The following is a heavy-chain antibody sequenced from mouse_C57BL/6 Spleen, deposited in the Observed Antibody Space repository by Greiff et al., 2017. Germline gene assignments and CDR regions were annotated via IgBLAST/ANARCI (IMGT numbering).Heavy chain of an antibody. CDR3: ARAPRCCGLGYFDY. D-gene: IGHD3-1*01. Sequence: QLQESGPELVKPGASVKISCKASGYSFTDYNMNWVKQSNGKRLEWIGVINPNYGTTSYNQKFKGKATLTVDQSSSTAYMQLNSLTSEVSAVYYCARAPRCCGLGYFDYWSQGTTLTVSS. CDR2: INPNYGTT. V-gene: IGHV1-39*01. CDR1: GYSFTDYN. J-gene: IGHJ2*01.